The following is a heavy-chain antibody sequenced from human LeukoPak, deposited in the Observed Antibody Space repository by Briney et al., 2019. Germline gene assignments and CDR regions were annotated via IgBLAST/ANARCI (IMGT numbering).Heavy chain of an antibody. CDR1: GYTFTSCY. D-gene: IGHD4-23*01. J-gene: IGHJ6*02. CDR2: INPSGGST. CDR3: ARDPPATVVTPVSSGMDV. Sequence: GASVKASCKASGYTFTSCYMHWVRQAPGQGLEWMGIINPSGGSTSYAQKFQGRVTMTRDTSTSTVYMELSSLRSEDTAVYYCARDPPATVVTPVSSGMDVWGQGTTVTVSS. V-gene: IGHV1-46*01.